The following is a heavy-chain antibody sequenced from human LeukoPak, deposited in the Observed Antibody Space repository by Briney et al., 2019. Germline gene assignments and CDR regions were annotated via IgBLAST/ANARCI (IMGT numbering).Heavy chain of an antibody. CDR1: GFTFSNHW. D-gene: IGHD6-19*01. CDR2: ISYDGSNK. Sequence: GGSLRLSCAASGFTFSNHWMHWVRQVPGKGLEWVAVISYDGSNKYYADSVKGRITISRDNSKNTLYLQMNSLRAEDTAVYYCARSSAGSFDYWGQGTLVTVSS. CDR3: ARSSAGSFDY. V-gene: IGHV3-30*03. J-gene: IGHJ4*02.